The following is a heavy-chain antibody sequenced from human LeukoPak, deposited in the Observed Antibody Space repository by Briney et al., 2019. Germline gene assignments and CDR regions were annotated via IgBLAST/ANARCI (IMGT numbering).Heavy chain of an antibody. CDR3: ARDGDYNWFDP. Sequence: SGTLSLTCAVSGASIDSHSWWSWVRQPPGKGLEWIGEIYHSGSTNYNPSLKSRVTISVDKSKNQFSLKLSSVTAADTAVYYCARDGDYNWFDPWGQGTLVAVSS. CDR2: IYHSGST. V-gene: IGHV4-4*02. D-gene: IGHD2-21*02. J-gene: IGHJ5*02. CDR1: GASIDSHSW.